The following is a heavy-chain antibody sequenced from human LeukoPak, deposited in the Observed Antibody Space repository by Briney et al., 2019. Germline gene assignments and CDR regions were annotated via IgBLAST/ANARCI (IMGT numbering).Heavy chain of an antibody. J-gene: IGHJ4*02. CDR1: GFTFIDYD. Sequence: PGTSLRLSCAASGFTFIDYDMHWVRQVIGKGLEWVSAIGIRGDTHYSGSVKGRFTISRENAESSLYLQMNSLRAEDTAAYYCARGGIQVSGIDEFDYWGQGTLVTVSS. V-gene: IGHV3-13*01. CDR2: IGIRGDT. D-gene: IGHD6-19*01. CDR3: ARGGIQVSGIDEFDY.